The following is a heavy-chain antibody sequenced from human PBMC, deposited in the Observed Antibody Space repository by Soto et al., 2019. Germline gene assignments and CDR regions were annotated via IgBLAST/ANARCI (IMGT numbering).Heavy chain of an antibody. J-gene: IGHJ4*02. V-gene: IGHV3-9*01. D-gene: IGHD2-15*01. CDR2: ISWNSGSI. CDR1: GFTFDDYA. CDR3: AKDWCSGGSCYKWYYFDY. Sequence: EVQLVESGGGLVQPGRSLRLSYAASGFTFDDYAMHWVRQAPGKGLEWVSGISWNSGSIGYADSVKGRFTISRDNAKNSLYLQMNSLRAEDTALYYCAKDWCSGGSCYKWYYFDYWGQGTLVTVSS.